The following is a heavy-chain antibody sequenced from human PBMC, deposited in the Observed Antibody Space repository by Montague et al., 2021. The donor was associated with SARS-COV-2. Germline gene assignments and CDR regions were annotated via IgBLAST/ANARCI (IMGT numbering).Heavy chain of an antibody. V-gene: IGHV3-9*01. J-gene: IGHJ4*02. CDR3: ARGETGYRTSWPDY. Sequence: SQRLSCAASGFTFDDYAMHWVRQAPGKGLEWVSGISWNSDSIDYADSVKGRFTISRDNAKNSLYLQMNSLRAEDTAFYYCARGETGYRTSWPDYWGQGTLVTVSS. D-gene: IGHD6-13*01. CDR1: GFTFDDYA. CDR2: ISWNSDSI.